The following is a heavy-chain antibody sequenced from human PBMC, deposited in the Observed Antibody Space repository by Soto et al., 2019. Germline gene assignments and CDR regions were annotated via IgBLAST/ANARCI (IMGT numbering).Heavy chain of an antibody. V-gene: IGHV3-30*18. CDR3: AKESRYCTSSTCYAIDF. CDR1: GFIFRTYG. J-gene: IGHJ4*02. D-gene: IGHD2-2*01. CDR2: ISFDGSDE. Sequence: GGSLRLSCAASGFIFRTYGMHWVRQAPGKGLEWVAFISFDGSDEYYGDSVRGRFTISSDNPKNTPYLQMNSLRGEDTALYYCAKESRYCTSSTCYAIDFWGQGTLVTVSS.